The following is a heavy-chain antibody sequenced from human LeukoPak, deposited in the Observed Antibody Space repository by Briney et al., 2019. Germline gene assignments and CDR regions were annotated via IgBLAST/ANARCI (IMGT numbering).Heavy chain of an antibody. CDR2: IIPILGIA. Sequence: ASVKVSCKASGGTFSSYTISWVRQAPGHGLEWMGRIIPILGIANYAQKFQGRVTITADKSTSTAYMELSSLRSEDTAVYYCARGVKNGLKVAYYFDYWGQGTLVTVSS. D-gene: IGHD2-8*01. V-gene: IGHV1-69*02. CDR1: GGTFSSYT. J-gene: IGHJ4*02. CDR3: ARGVKNGLKVAYYFDY.